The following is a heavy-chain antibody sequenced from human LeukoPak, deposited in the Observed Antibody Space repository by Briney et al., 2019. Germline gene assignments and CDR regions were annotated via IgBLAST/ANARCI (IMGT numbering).Heavy chain of an antibody. J-gene: IGHJ4*02. CDR1: GYTFTSYD. CDR3: ARGFFTMVRGSTYYFDY. D-gene: IGHD3-10*01. Sequence: ASVKVSCKASGYTFTSYDINWVRQATGQGLEWMGWMNPNSGSTGYAQKFQGRVTMTRNTSISTAYMELSSLRSEDTAVYYCARGFFTMVRGSTYYFDYWGQGTLVTVSS. V-gene: IGHV1-8*01. CDR2: MNPNSGST.